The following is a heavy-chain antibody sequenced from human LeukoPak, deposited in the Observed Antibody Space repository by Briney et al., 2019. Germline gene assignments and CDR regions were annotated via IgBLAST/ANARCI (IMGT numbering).Heavy chain of an antibody. J-gene: IGHJ6*03. CDR3: ARQVQYGSGNDKSRAYYMGV. CDR1: GFTFSSYS. CDR2: ISSSSSYI. D-gene: IGHD3-10*01. V-gene: IGHV3-21*01. Sequence: GGSLRLSCAASGFTFSSYSMNWVRQAPGKGREWVSSISSSSSYIYYADSVKGRFTISRDNAKNSLYLQMNSLRAEDTAVYYCARQVQYGSGNDKSRAYYMGVWGKGTTVTVSS.